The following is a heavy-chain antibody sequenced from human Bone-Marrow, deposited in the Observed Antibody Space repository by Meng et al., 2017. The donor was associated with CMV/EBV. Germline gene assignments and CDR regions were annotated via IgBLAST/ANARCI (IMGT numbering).Heavy chain of an antibody. CDR3: AKVSIVVVPAAQSGDDY. CDR2: VSGSAGRT. CDR1: GFTFSSYT. D-gene: IGHD2-2*01. Sequence: GGSLRLSCAASGFTFSSYTMNWVRQAPGKGLEWVSAVSGSAGRTYYADSVKGRFTISRDNSKNTLYLQMNSLRAEDTAVYYCAKVSIVVVPAAQSGDDYWGQGTLVTVSS. V-gene: IGHV3-23*01. J-gene: IGHJ4*02.